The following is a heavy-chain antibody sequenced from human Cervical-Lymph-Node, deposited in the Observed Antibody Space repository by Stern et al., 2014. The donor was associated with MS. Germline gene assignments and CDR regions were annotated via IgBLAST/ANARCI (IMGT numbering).Heavy chain of an antibody. CDR1: GGTFINHV. Sequence: QVQLVQSVAEVKKPGSSVKVSCKASGGTFINHVYTWVRQAPGQGLEWMGGIVPLFGTANYAQKFQGRVKITADESTSTTYMELSSLRSEDTAVYYCARGVEFGYYYYYAMDVWGQGTTVVVSS. CDR2: IVPLFGTA. J-gene: IGHJ6*02. CDR3: ARGVEFGYYYYYAMDV. V-gene: IGHV1-69*12. D-gene: IGHD3-10*01.